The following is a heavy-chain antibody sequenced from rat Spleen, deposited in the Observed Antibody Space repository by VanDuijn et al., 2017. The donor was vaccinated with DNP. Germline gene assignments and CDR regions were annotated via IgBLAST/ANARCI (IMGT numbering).Heavy chain of an antibody. V-gene: IGHV1-43*01. D-gene: IGHD1-1*01. CDR3: ARGGDGIWFAY. CDR2: IHTRSGGT. J-gene: IGHJ3*01. Sequence: QVQLQQSGAELAKPDSSVKISCKASGNTFITDYFAWIKQTTGQGLEYIGYIHTRSGGTDSNEKFKDKATLTVDKSSSTAFMQLSSLTPDDSAIYYCARGGDGIWFAYWGRGTLVTVSS. CDR1: GNTFITDY.